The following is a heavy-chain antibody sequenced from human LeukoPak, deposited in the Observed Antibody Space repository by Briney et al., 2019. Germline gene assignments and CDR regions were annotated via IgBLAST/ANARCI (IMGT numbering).Heavy chain of an antibody. CDR1: GYTLTELS. Sequence: ASVKVSCKVSGYTLTELSMHWVRQAPGKGLEWMGGFDPEDGETIYAQKFQGSVTMTEDTSTDTAYMELSSLRSENTAVYYCATPFGEGRAEYFQHWGQGTLVTVSS. D-gene: IGHD3-10*01. V-gene: IGHV1-24*01. J-gene: IGHJ1*01. CDR2: FDPEDGET. CDR3: ATPFGEGRAEYFQH.